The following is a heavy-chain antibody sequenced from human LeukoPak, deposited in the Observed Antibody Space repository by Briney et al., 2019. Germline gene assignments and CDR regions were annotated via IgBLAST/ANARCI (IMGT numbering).Heavy chain of an antibody. CDR2: ISSSSSYI. CDR3: AREAPGAFDI. Sequence: GGSLRPSCAASGFTFSSYSMNWVRQAPGKCLEWVSSISSSSSYIYYADSVKGRFTISRDNAENSLYLQMNSLRAEDTAVYYCAREAPGAFDIWGQGTMVTVSS. J-gene: IGHJ3*02. CDR1: GFTFSSYS. V-gene: IGHV3-21*01.